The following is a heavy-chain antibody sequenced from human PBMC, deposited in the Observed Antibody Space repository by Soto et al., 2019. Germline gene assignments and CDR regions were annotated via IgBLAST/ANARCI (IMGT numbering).Heavy chain of an antibody. D-gene: IGHD3-10*01. J-gene: IGHJ4*02. Sequence: QVQFVQSGAEVKEPGDSVKVSCRASGYIFTSNDITWVRQAPGQGLEWMGWIRVRNGDTHYAPKFRGRVTVTRDTSTRPAYMELRSLRSDDTAVYYCARESRTWVDGVIGPGDYWGQGTLVTVSS. V-gene: IGHV1-18*01. CDR2: IRVRNGDT. CDR1: GYIFTSND. CDR3: ARESRTWVDGVIGPGDY.